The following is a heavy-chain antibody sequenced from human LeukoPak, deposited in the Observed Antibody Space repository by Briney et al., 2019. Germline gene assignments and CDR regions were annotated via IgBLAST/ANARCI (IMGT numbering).Heavy chain of an antibody. D-gene: IGHD3-10*01. CDR3: AIILAENYYGSGSYYNGFDY. CDR2: INPNSGGT. Sequence: ASVKVSCKASGYTFTAYYLHWVRQAPGQGLEWMGWINPNSGGTNYAQRFQGRVTMTRDTSISTAYMELNRLRSDDTAVYYCAIILAENYYGSGSYYNGFDYWGQGTLVTVSS. V-gene: IGHV1-2*02. J-gene: IGHJ4*02. CDR1: GYTFTAYY.